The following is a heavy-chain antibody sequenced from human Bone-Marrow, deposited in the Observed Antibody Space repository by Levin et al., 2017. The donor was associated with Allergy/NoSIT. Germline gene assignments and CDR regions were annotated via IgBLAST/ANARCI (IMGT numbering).Heavy chain of an antibody. J-gene: IGHJ6*02. CDR3: ARDEGAAAGSLMDV. CDR1: GFTFSSYA. D-gene: IGHD6-13*01. Sequence: GGSLRLSCAASGFTFSSYAMHWVRQAPGKGLEWVAVISYDGSNKYYADSVKGRFTISRDNSKNTLYLQMNSLRAEDTAVYDCARDEGAAAGSLMDVWGQGTTVTVSS. CDR2: ISYDGSNK. V-gene: IGHV3-30-3*01.